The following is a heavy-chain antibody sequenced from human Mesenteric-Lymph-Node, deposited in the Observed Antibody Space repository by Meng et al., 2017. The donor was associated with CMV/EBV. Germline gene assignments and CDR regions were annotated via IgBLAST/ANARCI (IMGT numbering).Heavy chain of an antibody. CDR2: IKQDGGEE. Sequence: GGSLRLSCAASGFTCSSYWMSWVRQAPGKGLEWVANIKQDGGEEYYVDSVKGRFTISRDNAKNSLYLQMNSLRAEDTAVYYCARAYFDSSQDWGQGTLVTVSS. D-gene: IGHD3-22*01. CDR1: GFTCSSYW. CDR3: ARAYFDSSQD. V-gene: IGHV3-7*01. J-gene: IGHJ1*01.